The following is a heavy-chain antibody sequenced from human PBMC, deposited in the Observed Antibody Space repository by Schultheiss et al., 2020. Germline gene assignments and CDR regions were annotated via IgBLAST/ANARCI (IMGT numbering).Heavy chain of an antibody. J-gene: IGHJ6*03. CDR1: GFTFTSSA. D-gene: IGHD2-2*01. CDR2: IVVGSGNT. CDR3: ARGPYQLLYYYYYYYMDV. Sequence: SVKVSCKASGFTFTSSAIQWVRQARGQRLEWIGWIVVGSGNTNYAQKFQGRVTITADKSTSTAYMELSSLRSEDTAVYYCARGPYQLLYYYYYYYMDVWGKGTTVTGSS. V-gene: IGHV1-58*02.